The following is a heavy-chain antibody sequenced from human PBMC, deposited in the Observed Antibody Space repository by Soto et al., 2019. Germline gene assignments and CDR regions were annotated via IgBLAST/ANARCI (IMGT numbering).Heavy chain of an antibody. CDR3: AIEPLFGYLEN. V-gene: IGHV1-18*04. Sequence: QVQLVQSGAEVKKPGSAVKVSCKTSGYTFTSYAITWVRQAPGQGLEWMGKISGYNGNTDYSEKFQGRVTMTTDTSTSTADLELRCLRSDDTAVYFCAIEPLFGYLENWGQGTLVTVSS. J-gene: IGHJ4*02. CDR2: ISGYNGNT. CDR1: GYTFTSYA. D-gene: IGHD3-3*02.